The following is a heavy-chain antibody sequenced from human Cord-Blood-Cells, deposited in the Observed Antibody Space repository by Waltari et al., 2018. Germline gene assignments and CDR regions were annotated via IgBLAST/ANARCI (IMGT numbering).Heavy chain of an antibody. Sequence: QLQLQESGPGLVKPSETLSLTCTVSGGSISSSSYYWGWIRQPPGKGLEWIGSIYYSGGTYYNPSLKSRGTISVDTSKNQFSLKLSSVTAADTAVYYCARSDYYGSGSYYPFDYWGQGTLVTVSS. J-gene: IGHJ4*02. CDR2: IYYSGGT. CDR1: GGSISSSSYY. V-gene: IGHV4-39*07. CDR3: ARSDYYGSGSYYPFDY. D-gene: IGHD3-10*01.